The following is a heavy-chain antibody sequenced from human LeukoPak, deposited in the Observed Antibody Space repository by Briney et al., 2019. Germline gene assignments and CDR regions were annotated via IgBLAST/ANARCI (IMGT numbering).Heavy chain of an antibody. CDR1: GYTFTGYY. D-gene: IGHD2-15*01. V-gene: IGHV1-2*02. CDR2: INPNSGGT. Sequence: GASVKVSCKASGYTFTGYYMHWVRQAPGQGLEGMGWINPNSGGTNYAQKFQGRVTMTRDTSISTAYMERSSLRSDDTAVYYCAILAVAATFDYWGQGTLVTVSS. J-gene: IGHJ4*02. CDR3: AILAVAATFDY.